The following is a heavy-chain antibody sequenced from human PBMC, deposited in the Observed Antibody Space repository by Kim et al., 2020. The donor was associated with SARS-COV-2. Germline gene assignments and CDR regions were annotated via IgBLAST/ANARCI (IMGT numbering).Heavy chain of an antibody. V-gene: IGHV4-59*13. CDR3: ARNIPEAGTDAFDI. J-gene: IGHJ3*02. CDR2: IYYSGST. CDR1: GGSISSYY. D-gene: IGHD6-13*01. Sequence: SETLSLTCTVSGGSISSYYWSWIRQPPGKGLEWIGYIYYSGSTNYNPSLKSRVTISVDTSKNQFSLKLSSVTAADTAVYYCARNIPEAGTDAFDIWGQGTMVTVSS.